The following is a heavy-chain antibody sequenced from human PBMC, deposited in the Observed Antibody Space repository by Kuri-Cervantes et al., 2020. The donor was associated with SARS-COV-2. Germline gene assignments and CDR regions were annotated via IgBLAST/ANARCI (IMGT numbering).Heavy chain of an antibody. D-gene: IGHD3-9*01. Sequence: GSLRLSCTVSGGPISSSSYYWGWIRQPPGKGLEWIGSIYYSGSTYYNPSLKSRVTISVDTSKNQFSLKLSSVTAADTAVYYCARHSAYYDILTGYYWYYMDVWGKGTTVTVSS. CDR3: ARHSAYYDILTGYYWYYMDV. CDR1: GGPISSSSYY. V-gene: IGHV4-39*01. J-gene: IGHJ6*03. CDR2: IYYSGST.